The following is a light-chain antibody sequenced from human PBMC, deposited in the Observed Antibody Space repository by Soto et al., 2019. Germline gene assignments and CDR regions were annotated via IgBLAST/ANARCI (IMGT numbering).Light chain of an antibody. J-gene: IGLJ2*01. V-gene: IGLV2-14*01. CDR3: SSYSSSNTPV. CDR1: SSDAGAYNL. CDR2: DVS. Sequence: QSVLTQPASVSGSPGQSITISCTGTSSDAGAYNLVSWYQQHPGKAPKLVIYDVSGRPSGVSNRFSGSKSGNTASLTISGLQAEDEADYYCSSYSSSNTPVFGGGNKVTVL.